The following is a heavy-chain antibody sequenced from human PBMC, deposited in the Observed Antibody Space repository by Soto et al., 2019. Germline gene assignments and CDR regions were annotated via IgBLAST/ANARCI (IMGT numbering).Heavy chain of an antibody. CDR3: ASPSYSSSSAWGMDV. Sequence: GGSLRLSCAASGFTFSSYWMHWVRQAPGKGLVWVSRINSDGSSTSYADSVKGRFTISRDNAKNTLYLQMNSLRAEDTAVYYCASPSYSSSSAWGMDVWGQGTTVTAP. D-gene: IGHD6-6*01. CDR1: GFTFSSYW. V-gene: IGHV3-74*01. CDR2: INSDGSST. J-gene: IGHJ6*02.